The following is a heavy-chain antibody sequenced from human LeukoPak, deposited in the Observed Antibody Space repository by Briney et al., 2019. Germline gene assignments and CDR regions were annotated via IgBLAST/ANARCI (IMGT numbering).Heavy chain of an antibody. V-gene: IGHV3-33*01. Sequence: GRSLRLSCAASGFTFSSYGMHWVRQAPGKGLEWVAVIWYDGSNKYCADSVKGRFTISRDNSKNTLYLQMNSLRAEDTAVYYCARDRYYSSGSYFLFDYWGQGTLVTVSS. CDR3: ARDRYYSSGSYFLFDY. D-gene: IGHD3-10*01. J-gene: IGHJ4*02. CDR1: GFTFSSYG. CDR2: IWYDGSNK.